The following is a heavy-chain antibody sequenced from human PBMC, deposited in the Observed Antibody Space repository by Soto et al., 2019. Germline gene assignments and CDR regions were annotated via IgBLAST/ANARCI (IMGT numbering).Heavy chain of an antibody. CDR2: IYYSGST. CDR3: ARYLDYSNPSDFYYYYYMDV. D-gene: IGHD4-4*01. J-gene: IGHJ6*03. Sequence: SETLSLTCTVSGGSISSYYWSWIRQPPGKGLEWIGYIYYSGSTNYNPSLKSRVTISVDTSKNQFSLKLSSVTAADTAVYYCARYLDYSNPSDFYYYYYMDVWGKGTTVTVSS. V-gene: IGHV4-59*01. CDR1: GGSISSYY.